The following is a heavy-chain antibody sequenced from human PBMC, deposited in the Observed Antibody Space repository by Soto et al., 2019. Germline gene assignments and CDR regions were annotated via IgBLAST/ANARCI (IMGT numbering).Heavy chain of an antibody. D-gene: IGHD3-3*01. V-gene: IGHV1-69*01. Sequence: QVQLVQSGAEVKKPGSSVKVSCKASGYMFSSYAISWVRQAPGHGLECMGGIVPILRTPNYSQKFQGRVTITADESTSTVYMELSNLRSDDTAVYFCARALGDQRRFLEWLKEYYNGMDVWSQGTTITVSS. CDR3: ARALGDQRRFLEWLKEYYNGMDV. CDR1: GYMFSSYA. J-gene: IGHJ6*02. CDR2: IVPILRTP.